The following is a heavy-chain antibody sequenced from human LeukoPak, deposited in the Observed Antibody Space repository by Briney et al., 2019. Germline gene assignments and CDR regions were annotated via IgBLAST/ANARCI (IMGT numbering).Heavy chain of an antibody. CDR3: AHHGSLGLPFDY. J-gene: IGHJ4*02. Sequence: SGPTLVNPTQTLTPTCTFSGFSLNSQGVGVGWIRQPPRKALEWLAPIYWNNDKRYSPSLRNRLSITKDTSKNQVVLTMTNMDPVDTATYYCAHHGSLGLPFDYWGQGTLVTVSS. V-gene: IGHV2-5*01. CDR1: GFSLNSQGVG. CDR2: IYWNNDK. D-gene: IGHD7-27*01.